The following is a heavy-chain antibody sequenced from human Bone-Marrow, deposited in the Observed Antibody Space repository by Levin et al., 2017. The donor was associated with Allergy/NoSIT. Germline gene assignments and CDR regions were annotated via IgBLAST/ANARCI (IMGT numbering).Heavy chain of an antibody. Sequence: GGSLRLSCAASGFTFSSYAMHWVRQAPGKGLEWVAVISYDGSNKYYADSVKGRFTISRDNSKNTLYLQMNSLRAEDTAVYYCASIYCSSTSCYGPWGQGTLVTVSS. D-gene: IGHD2-2*01. CDR1: GFTFSSYA. J-gene: IGHJ5*02. V-gene: IGHV3-30-3*01. CDR3: ASIYCSSTSCYGP. CDR2: ISYDGSNK.